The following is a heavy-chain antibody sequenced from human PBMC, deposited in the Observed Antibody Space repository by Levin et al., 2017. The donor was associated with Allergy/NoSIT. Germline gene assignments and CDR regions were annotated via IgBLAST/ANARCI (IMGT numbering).Heavy chain of an antibody. CDR1: GFTFSSHW. J-gene: IGHJ4*02. D-gene: IGHD2-15*01. V-gene: IGHV3-7*01. CDR3: ARDGVDAGGYFDY. CDR2: INQGGSEK. Sequence: GGSLRLSCAASGFTFSSHWMSWVRQAPGKGLEWVANINQGGSEKYYVDSVKGRFTTSRDNAKNSLYLQMNSLRAEDTAVYYCARDGVDAGGYFDYWGQGTLVTVSS.